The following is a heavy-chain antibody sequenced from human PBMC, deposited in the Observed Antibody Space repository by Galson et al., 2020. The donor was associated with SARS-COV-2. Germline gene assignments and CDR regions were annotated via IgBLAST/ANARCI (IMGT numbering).Heavy chain of an antibody. CDR1: GIIFSNSA. Sequence: GGSLRLSGTAYGIIFSNSAMSWVRQAPGKGLEWVASIHGTAREPFYADSVKGRFSISTDGPKNTLSLQVTSLRADDTAIYYCVKDLIPRNGIWDALDVWGQGTVVTVSS. J-gene: IGHJ3*01. CDR2: IHGTAREP. V-gene: IGHV3-23*01. CDR3: VKDLIPRNGIWDALDV. D-gene: IGHD1-26*01.